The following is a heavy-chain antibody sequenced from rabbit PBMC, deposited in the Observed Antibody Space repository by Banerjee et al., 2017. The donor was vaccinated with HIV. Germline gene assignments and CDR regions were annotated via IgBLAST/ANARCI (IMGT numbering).Heavy chain of an antibody. V-gene: IGHV1S43*01. J-gene: IGHJ4*01. Sequence: QEQLEESGGDLVQPEGSLTLTCTASGFSFSSTYYMCWVRQAPGKGLELIACIYTDSDGTWYASWVNGRFTITRSTSLNTVTLQMTSLTAADTATYFCARDLAGVIGWNFNLWGQGTLVTVS. CDR2: IYTDSDGT. CDR1: GFSFSSTYY. D-gene: IGHD4-1*01. CDR3: ARDLAGVIGWNFNL.